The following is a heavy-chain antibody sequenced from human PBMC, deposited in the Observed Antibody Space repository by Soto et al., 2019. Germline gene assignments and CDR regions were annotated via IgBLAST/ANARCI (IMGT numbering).Heavy chain of an antibody. CDR3: ATAAYRSSSTPFDY. CDR2: FDPEDGET. CDR1: GYTLTELS. Sequence: GASVKVSCKVSGYTLTELSMHWVRQAPGKGLEWMGGFDPEDGETIYAQKFQGRVTMTEDTSTDTAYMELSSLRSEDTAVYYCATAAYRSSSTPFDYWGQGTLVTVSS. D-gene: IGHD6-13*01. J-gene: IGHJ4*02. V-gene: IGHV1-24*01.